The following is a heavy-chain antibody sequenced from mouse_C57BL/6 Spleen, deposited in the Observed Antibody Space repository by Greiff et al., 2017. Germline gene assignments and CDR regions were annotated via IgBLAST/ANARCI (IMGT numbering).Heavy chain of an antibody. J-gene: IGHJ2*01. CDR2: IDPSDSYT. D-gene: IGHD1-1*01. CDR1: GYTFTSYW. Sequence: QVQLQQPGAELVMPGASVKLSCKASGYTFTSYWMHWVKQRPGQGLEWIGEIDPSDSYTNYNQKFKGKSTLTVDKSSSTAYMQLSSLTSEDSAVSYCARRGTTGGFDYWGQGTTLTVSS. CDR3: ARRGTTGGFDY. V-gene: IGHV1-69*01.